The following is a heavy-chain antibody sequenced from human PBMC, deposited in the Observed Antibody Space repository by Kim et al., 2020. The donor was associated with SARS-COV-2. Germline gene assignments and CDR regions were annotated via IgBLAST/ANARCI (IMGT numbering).Heavy chain of an antibody. CDR2: IGVRSSTI. CDR1: GFTFSSYS. J-gene: IGHJ4*02. Sequence: GGSLRLSCAASGFTFSSYSMNWVRQAPGKGLEWLLYIGVRSSTIWYADSVKGRFTISRDNAKNSLYLQMNSLRDEDTAVYYCVRDYMWAFDYWGQGTLVTVSS. D-gene: IGHD1-26*01. CDR3: VRDYMWAFDY. V-gene: IGHV3-48*02.